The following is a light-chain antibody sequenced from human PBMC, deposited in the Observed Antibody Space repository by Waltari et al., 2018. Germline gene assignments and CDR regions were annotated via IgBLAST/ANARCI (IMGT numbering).Light chain of an antibody. J-gene: IGKJ2*01. CDR1: QSVTTN. Sequence: ETLLTQSPATLSVSPGERVTLSCRASQSVTTNLAWYQQKPGQAPRLLIYRASTRVTGVPARFSGSGSGTEFTLTINALQSEDFAVYYCHQYNNWPPNTFGQGTLLEIK. CDR2: RAS. CDR3: HQYNNWPPNT. V-gene: IGKV3-15*01.